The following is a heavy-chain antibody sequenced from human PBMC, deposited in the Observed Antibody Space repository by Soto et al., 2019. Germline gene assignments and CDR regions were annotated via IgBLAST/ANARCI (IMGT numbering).Heavy chain of an antibody. V-gene: IGHV1-18*01. CDR3: ARGFYCSSTSCKPHYYYYYGMDV. CDR1: GYTFTSYG. Sequence: QVQLVQSGAEVKKPGASVKVSCKASGYTFTSYGISWVRQAPGQGLEWMGWISAYNGNTNYAQKLQGRVTMTTDTSTRTAYMELRSLRSDDTAVYYCARGFYCSSTSCKPHYYYYYGMDVWGQGTTVTVSS. J-gene: IGHJ6*02. CDR2: ISAYNGNT. D-gene: IGHD2-2*01.